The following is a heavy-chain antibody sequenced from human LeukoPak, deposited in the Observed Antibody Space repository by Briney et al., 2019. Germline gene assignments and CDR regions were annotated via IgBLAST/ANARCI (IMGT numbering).Heavy chain of an antibody. CDR2: IYYSGST. D-gene: IGHD3-3*01. CDR1: GGSISSYY. J-gene: IGHJ4*02. CDR3: ARGHGGVLRFLDPGCFDY. Sequence: KPSETLSLTCTVSGGSISSYYWSWIRQPPGKGLEWIGYIYYSGSTNYNPSPKSRVTISVDTSKNQFSLKLSSVTAADTAVYYCARGHGGVLRFLDPGCFDYWGQGTLVTVSS. V-gene: IGHV4-59*01.